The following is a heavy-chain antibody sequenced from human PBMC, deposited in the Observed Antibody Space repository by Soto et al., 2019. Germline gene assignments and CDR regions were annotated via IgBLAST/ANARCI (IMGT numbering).Heavy chain of an antibody. CDR3: ARAPWGYYGMDV. J-gene: IGHJ6*02. Sequence: QVQLVQSGAEVKKPGASVKVSCKASGYTFTSYAMHWVRQAPGQRLEWMGWINAGNGNTKYSQKFQGRVTITRDTSASTAYMELSRLRSEDTAVYYCARAPWGYYGMDVWGQGTTVTVSS. CDR1: GYTFTSYA. CDR2: INAGNGNT. V-gene: IGHV1-3*01. D-gene: IGHD3-16*01.